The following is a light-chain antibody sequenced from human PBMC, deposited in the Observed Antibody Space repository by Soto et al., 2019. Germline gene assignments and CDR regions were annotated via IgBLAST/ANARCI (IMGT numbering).Light chain of an antibody. J-gene: IGKJ4*01. Sequence: DIQMTQSPSSLSASVGDRVIINCRASQSIRNYLNWYHKKPGKAPKLLIYDASSFQSGVPARFSGSGSGTEFTLTISSLQPEDFGTYYCQQSYTTPTFGGGTKVEI. CDR2: DAS. V-gene: IGKV1-39*01. CDR3: QQSYTTPT. CDR1: QSIRNY.